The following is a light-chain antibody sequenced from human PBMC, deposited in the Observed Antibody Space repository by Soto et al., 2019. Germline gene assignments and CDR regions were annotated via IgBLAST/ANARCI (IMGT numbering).Light chain of an antibody. J-gene: IGKJ4*01. CDR3: QQRSHWPALT. CDR2: DAS. CDR1: QSVSSY. Sequence: EIVLTQSPATLSLSPGERATLSCRASQSVSSYLAWYQQKPGQAPRLLICDASNRATGIPARFSGSGSGTDVTPTNSSLVPEDDAVYYCQQRSHWPALTFGGGPKVEIK. V-gene: IGKV3-11*01.